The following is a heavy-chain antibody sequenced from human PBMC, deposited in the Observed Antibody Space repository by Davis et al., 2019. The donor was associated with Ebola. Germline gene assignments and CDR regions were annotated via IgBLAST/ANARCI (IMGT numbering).Heavy chain of an antibody. CDR2: MFPDDSDT. Sequence: GESLKISCKGFGYSFSSYWIGWVRQLPGKGLEWMGIMFPDDSDTRYSPSFQGRVTMSADKSISTAYLQWSSLKASDTGVYYCARQMTRLYNWFDPWGQGTLVTVSS. CDR3: ARQMTRLYNWFDP. CDR1: GYSFSSYW. J-gene: IGHJ5*02. V-gene: IGHV5-51*01.